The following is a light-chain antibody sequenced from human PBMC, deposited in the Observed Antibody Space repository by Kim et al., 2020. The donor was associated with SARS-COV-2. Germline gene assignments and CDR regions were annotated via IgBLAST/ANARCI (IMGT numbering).Light chain of an antibody. J-gene: IGKJ5*01. CDR2: AAS. V-gene: IGKV1-9*01. CDR3: QQLDSYPLT. Sequence: AAVGDRVTIACRATQGISSYLAWYQQKPGKAPKVLIYAASTLQSGVPSRFSGSGSGTEFTLTISSLQPEDFATYYCQQLDSYPLTFGQGTRLEIK. CDR1: QGISSY.